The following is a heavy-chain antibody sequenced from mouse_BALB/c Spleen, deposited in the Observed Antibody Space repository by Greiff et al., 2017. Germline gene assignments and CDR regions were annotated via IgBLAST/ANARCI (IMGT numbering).Heavy chain of an antibody. V-gene: IGHV5-6-5*01. CDR3: ARGIYDGKDY. Sequence: EVQLVESGGGLVKPGGSLKLSCAASGFTFSSYAMSWVRQTPEKRLEWVASISSGGSTYYPDSVKGRFTISRDNARNILYLQMSSLRSEDTAMYYCARGIYDGKDYWGQGTTLTVSS. J-gene: IGHJ2*01. CDR1: GFTFSSYA. D-gene: IGHD2-3*01. CDR2: ISSGGST.